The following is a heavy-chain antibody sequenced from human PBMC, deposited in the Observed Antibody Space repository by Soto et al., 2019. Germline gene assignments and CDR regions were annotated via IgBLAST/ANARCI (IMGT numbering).Heavy chain of an antibody. CDR3: VRDRAYSFDF. D-gene: IGHD4-4*01. V-gene: IGHV3-48*02. Sequence: EVQLVESGGGLVQPGGSLRLSCAASGFIFGAYTMNWVRQAPGKGLEWISFIRSTDGSIYYADSVKGRFTISTDTAQSTVYLQMNSLRDEDTAVYYCVRDRAYSFDFWGQGTLVTVSS. CDR2: IRSTDGSI. J-gene: IGHJ4*02. CDR1: GFIFGAYT.